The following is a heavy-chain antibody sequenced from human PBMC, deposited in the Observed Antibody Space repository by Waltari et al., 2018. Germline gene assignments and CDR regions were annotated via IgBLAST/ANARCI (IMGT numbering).Heavy chain of an antibody. CDR1: AGTLRSKA. D-gene: IGHD6-13*01. CDR2: IIPILGIA. CDR3: ARGSYSSSWGWFDP. J-gene: IGHJ5*02. V-gene: IGHV1-69*10. Sequence: QIQLVQSGAAAKKPGSSVKVSSKASAGTLRSKAISWVGQATGKGLEWTEGIIPILGIANYAQKFQGRVTITADKSTSTAYMELSSLRSEDTAVDYCARGSYSSSWGWFDPWGKGTLVTVSS.